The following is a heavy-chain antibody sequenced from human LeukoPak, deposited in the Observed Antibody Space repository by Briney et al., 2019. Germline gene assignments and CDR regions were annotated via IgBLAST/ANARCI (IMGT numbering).Heavy chain of an antibody. CDR3: AKDRSGVPETFDY. J-gene: IGHJ4*02. CDR1: GFTFSTYA. V-gene: IGHV3-23*01. Sequence: GGSLRLSCAASGFTFSTYAMSWVRQAPGTGLEWVSTFSGGGGSTYYADSVKGRFTISRDNSKNTLYLQMNSLRAEDTAVYYCAKDRSGVPETFDYWGQGTLVAVSS. CDR2: FSGGGGST. D-gene: IGHD2-8*01.